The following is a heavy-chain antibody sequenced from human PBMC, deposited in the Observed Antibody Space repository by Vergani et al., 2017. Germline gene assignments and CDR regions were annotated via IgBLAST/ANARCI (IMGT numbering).Heavy chain of an antibody. J-gene: IGHJ5*02. CDR3: AGVVLKYYYGSGSCNGFDP. CDR1: GGSFSGYY. Sequence: QVQLQQWGAGLLKPSETLSLTCAVYGGSFSGYYWSWIRQPPGKGLEWIGEINHSGSTNYNQALKSRVTISVDTSKNQFSLQLSSVTAADPAVYYCAGVVLKYYYGSGSCNGFDPWGQGTLVTVSS. CDR2: INHSGST. D-gene: IGHD3-10*01. V-gene: IGHV4-34*01.